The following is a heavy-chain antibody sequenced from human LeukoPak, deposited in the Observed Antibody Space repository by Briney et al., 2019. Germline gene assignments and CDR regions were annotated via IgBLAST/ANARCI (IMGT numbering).Heavy chain of an antibody. CDR2: ISGSGGRT. CDR1: GFTFSSYA. CDR3: AKDMRYSSSWYPFDN. V-gene: IGHV3-23*01. D-gene: IGHD6-13*01. Sequence: GGSLRLSCAASGFTFSSYAMSWVPQAPGTGREWVSVISGSGGRTDYPDAVRGRYTISRDNFKNTLSLQMNSLRDEDTAVYYCAKDMRYSSSWYPFDNWGQGTLVTVSS. J-gene: IGHJ4*02.